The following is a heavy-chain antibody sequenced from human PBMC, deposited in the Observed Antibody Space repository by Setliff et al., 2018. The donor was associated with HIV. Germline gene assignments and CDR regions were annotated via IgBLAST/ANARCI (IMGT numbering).Heavy chain of an antibody. CDR1: GFTFSSYE. J-gene: IGHJ6*02. V-gene: IGHV3-48*03. D-gene: IGHD3-3*01. CDR3: ARVFLEWLLYRPDYVMDV. Sequence: GGSLRLSCAASGFTFSSYEMNWVRQAPGKGLEWVSDISSSGSTIYYAGSVKGRFTISRDNAKNSLYLQMNSLRAEDTAVYYCARVFLEWLLYRPDYVMDVWGQGTTVTVSS. CDR2: ISSSGSTI.